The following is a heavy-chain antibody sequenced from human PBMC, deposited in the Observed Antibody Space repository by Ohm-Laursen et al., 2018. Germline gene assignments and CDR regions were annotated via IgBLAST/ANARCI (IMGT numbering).Heavy chain of an antibody. V-gene: IGHV3-72*01. Sequence: SLRLSCAASGFIFSDHYMDWVRQAPGMRLEWVGRIRNKARTYSTEYAASAKGRFTISRDDSKNSVYLQMNSLKTEDTAVYYCARVQVEPAYSFYYWGLGTLVTVSS. CDR2: IRNKARTYST. J-gene: IGHJ4*01. CDR1: GFIFSDHY. CDR3: ARVQVEPAYSFYY. D-gene: IGHD2-15*01.